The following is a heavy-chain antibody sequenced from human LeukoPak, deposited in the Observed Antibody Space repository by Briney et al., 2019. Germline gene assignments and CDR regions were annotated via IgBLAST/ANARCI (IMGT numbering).Heavy chain of an antibody. V-gene: IGHV3-7*05. CDR3: ARWNWNYHYFDY. J-gene: IGHJ4*02. CDR2: IKEEGSET. Sequence: PGGSLRLSCTTSGFTFGEYAMSWVRQAPGKGLEWVANIKEEGSETYYVDSLKGRFTISRDNARNSLFLQINSLRAEDTAVYYCARWNWNYHYFDYWGQGTLVTVSS. D-gene: IGHD1-7*01. CDR1: GFTFGEYA.